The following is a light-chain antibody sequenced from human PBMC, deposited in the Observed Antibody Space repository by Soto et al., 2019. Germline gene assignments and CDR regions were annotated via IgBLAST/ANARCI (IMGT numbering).Light chain of an antibody. CDR1: SSDIGAYKY. V-gene: IGLV2-14*01. J-gene: IGLJ1*01. Sequence: QPVLTQPASVSGSPGQSITISCTGISSDIGAYKYVSWYQQRPGKAPKVIIYDVNNRPSGVSNRFSASKSGNTASLTISGLQAEDEADYYCSSYTVSSTQFVFGTGTKLTVL. CDR2: DVN. CDR3: SSYTVSSTQFV.